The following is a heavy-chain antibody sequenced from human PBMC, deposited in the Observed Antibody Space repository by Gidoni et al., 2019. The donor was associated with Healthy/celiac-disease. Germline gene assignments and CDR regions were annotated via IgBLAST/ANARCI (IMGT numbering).Heavy chain of an antibody. V-gene: IGHV1-18*01. CDR3: ARDKGPAAASTYYYYGMDV. CDR2: ISAYNGNK. Sequence: QVQLVQSGAEVKKPGASVKVSCKASGYNFTSYGISRVRQAPGQGLERMGWISAYNGNKNYAQNLQGRVTMTTDTSTSTAYMELRSLRSDDTAVYYCARDKGPAAASTYYYYGMDVWGQGTTVTVSS. J-gene: IGHJ6*02. CDR1: GYNFTSYG. D-gene: IGHD6-13*01.